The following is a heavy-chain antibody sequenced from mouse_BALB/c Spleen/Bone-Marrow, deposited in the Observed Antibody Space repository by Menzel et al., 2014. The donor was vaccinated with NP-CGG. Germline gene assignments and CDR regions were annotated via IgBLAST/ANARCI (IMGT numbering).Heavy chain of an antibody. CDR2: IYPGSGNT. CDR1: GYAFTNYW. J-gene: IGHJ2*01. V-gene: IGHV1-63*01. CDR3: TRRRSLDY. Sequence: VQLQQSGTELVRPGTSVKISCKASGYAFTNYWLGWVKQRPGHGLEWIGDIYPGSGNTYYNEKFKGKATLTADKSSSIAYMQPSGLTSEDSAVYFCTRRRSLDYWGQGTTLTVSS.